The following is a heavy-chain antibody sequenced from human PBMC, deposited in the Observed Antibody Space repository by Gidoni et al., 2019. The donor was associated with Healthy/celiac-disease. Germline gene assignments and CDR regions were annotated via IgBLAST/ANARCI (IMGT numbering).Heavy chain of an antibody. CDR3: ARDIAAAGS. CDR2: IYYSGST. D-gene: IGHD6-13*01. J-gene: IGHJ4*02. CDR1: GGSISSSSYY. Sequence: LTCTVSGGSISSSSYYWGWIRQPPGKGLEWIGSIYYSGSTYYNPSLKSRVTISVDTSKNQFSLKLSSVTAADTAVYYCARDIAAAGSWGQGTLVTVSS. V-gene: IGHV4-39*01.